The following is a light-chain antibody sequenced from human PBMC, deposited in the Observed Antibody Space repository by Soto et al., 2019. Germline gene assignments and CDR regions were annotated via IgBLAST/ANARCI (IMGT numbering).Light chain of an antibody. CDR3: SSYTSSSTLV. V-gene: IGLV2-14*01. CDR1: SSDVGGYNY. Sequence: QSALTQPASVYGSPGQSITISCSGTSSDVGGYNYVAWYQQYPGKAPKLIIYEDSYRPSGVSNRFSGSKSGNTASLTISGLQAEDEADDYFSSYTSSSTLVFGGGTKLTVL. J-gene: IGLJ3*02. CDR2: EDS.